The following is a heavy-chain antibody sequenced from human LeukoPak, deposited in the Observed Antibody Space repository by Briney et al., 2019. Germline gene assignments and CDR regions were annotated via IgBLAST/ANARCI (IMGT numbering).Heavy chain of an antibody. V-gene: IGHV1-24*01. CDR2: FDPEDGET. D-gene: IGHD6-19*01. J-gene: IGHJ4*02. CDR3: ATAPYSSSGWYYIDY. Sequence: ASVKVSCKVSGYTLTELSMHWVRQAPGKGLEWMGGFDPEDGETIYAQKFQGRVTMTEDTSTDTAYMELSSLRSEDTAVYYCATAPYSSSGWYYIDYWGQGTLVTVSS. CDR1: GYTLTELS.